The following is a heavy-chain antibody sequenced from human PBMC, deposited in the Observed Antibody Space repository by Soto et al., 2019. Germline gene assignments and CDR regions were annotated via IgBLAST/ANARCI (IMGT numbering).Heavy chain of an antibody. D-gene: IGHD2-21*01. V-gene: IGHV4-59*01. CDR2: MDYTGSKST. CDR3: ARVSINGDSQWNGFDV. Sequence: PSETLSLTCSVSGGSISAYYWSWIRQPPGKGLEWIGYMDYTGSKSTNYNSSLRSRLTISVDTSKDQFSLKLRSVTAADTAVYYCARVSINGDSQWNGFDVWGQGTMVTVSS. J-gene: IGHJ3*01. CDR1: GGSISAYY.